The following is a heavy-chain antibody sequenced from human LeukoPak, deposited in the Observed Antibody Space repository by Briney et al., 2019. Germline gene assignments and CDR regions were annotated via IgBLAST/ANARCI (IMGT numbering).Heavy chain of an antibody. V-gene: IGHV1-69*04. D-gene: IGHD1-26*01. CDR1: GGTFSSYA. Sequence: SVKVSCKASGGTFSSYAISWVRQAPGQGLEWMGRLIPIFGIANYAQKFQGRVTITADKSTSTAYMELSSLRSEDTAVYYCARGTVGATILPYYYYYGMDVWGQGTTVTVSS. CDR2: LIPIFGIA. CDR3: ARGTVGATILPYYYYYGMDV. J-gene: IGHJ6*02.